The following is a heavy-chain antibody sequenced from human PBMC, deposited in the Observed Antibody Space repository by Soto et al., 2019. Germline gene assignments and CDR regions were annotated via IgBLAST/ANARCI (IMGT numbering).Heavy chain of an antibody. CDR2: INHSGST. V-gene: IGHV4-34*01. D-gene: IGHD3-10*01. J-gene: IGHJ5*02. CDR3: ASRWFGPPVWRPLYNWFDP. Sequence: SETLSLTCAVYGGSFSGHYWSWIRQPPGKGLEWIGEINHSGSTNYNPSLKSRVTISVDTSKNQFSLKLSSVTAADTAVYYCASRWFGPPVWRPLYNWFDPWGQGTLVTVSS. CDR1: GGSFSGHY.